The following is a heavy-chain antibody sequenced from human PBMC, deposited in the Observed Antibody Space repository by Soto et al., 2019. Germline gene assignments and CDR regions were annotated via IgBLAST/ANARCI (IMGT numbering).Heavy chain of an antibody. J-gene: IGHJ4*02. Sequence: GGSLRLSCAASGFTVSSNYMSWVRQAPGKGLEWVSVIYSGGSTYYADSVKGRFTISRDNSKNTLYLQMNSLRAEDTAVYYCARSNVGYYYDNPLPNYFDYWGQGTLVTVSS. D-gene: IGHD3-22*01. V-gene: IGHV3-53*01. CDR2: IYSGGST. CDR1: GFTVSSNY. CDR3: ARSNVGYYYDNPLPNYFDY.